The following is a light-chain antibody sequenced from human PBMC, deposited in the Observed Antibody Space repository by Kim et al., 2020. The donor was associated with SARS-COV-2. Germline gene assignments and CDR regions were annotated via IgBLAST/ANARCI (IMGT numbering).Light chain of an antibody. Sequence: GERATLSCRAGQSVSNNLAWYQQKPGQAPRLHIYGASTRATGIAARFSGSGCGTEFTLTISSLQSEDFAVYYCQQYNNWPPLTFGGGTKVEIK. CDR3: QQYNNWPPLT. CDR2: GAS. CDR1: QSVSNN. J-gene: IGKJ4*01. V-gene: IGKV3-15*01.